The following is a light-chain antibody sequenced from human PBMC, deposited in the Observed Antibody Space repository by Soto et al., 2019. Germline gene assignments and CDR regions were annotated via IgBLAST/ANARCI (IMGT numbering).Light chain of an antibody. CDR2: GNN. CDR1: SSNIGAGYE. CDR3: LSYDSSLGVV. J-gene: IGLJ3*02. Sequence: QSVLTQPPSVSGAPGQRVTISCTGSSSNIGAGYEVHWYQQLLGTAPKLLIYGNNNRPSGVPDRISGSKSGTSVSLAITGLRAEDEADYYCLSYDSSLGVVFGGGTKLTVL. V-gene: IGLV1-40*01.